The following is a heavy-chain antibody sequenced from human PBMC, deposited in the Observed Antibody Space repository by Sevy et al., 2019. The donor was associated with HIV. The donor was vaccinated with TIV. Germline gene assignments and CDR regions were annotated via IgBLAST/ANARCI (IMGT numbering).Heavy chain of an antibody. J-gene: IGHJ4*02. CDR3: ARRYFDL. CDR2: ITQDGSEM. Sequence: GGSLRLSCKASGFSFTDFWMQWVRQVPGKGPEWVANITQDGSEMYYVDSVKGRFTISRDNAESALYLQMHGLRAEDAATYFCARRYFDLWGQGTVVTVSS. CDR1: GFSFTDFW. V-gene: IGHV3-7*01.